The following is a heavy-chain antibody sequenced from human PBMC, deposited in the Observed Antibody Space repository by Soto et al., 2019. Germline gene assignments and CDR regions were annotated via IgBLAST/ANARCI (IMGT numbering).Heavy chain of an antibody. CDR3: ARENDILTAVDLDY. CDR2: ISSSSSTI. CDR1: GFTFRSYS. D-gene: IGHD3-9*01. Sequence: GGSLRLSSAASGFTFRSYSMNWVRQAPGKGLEWVSYISSSSSTIYYADSVKGRFTISRDNAKNSLYLQMNSLRAEDTAVYYCARENDILTAVDLDYWGQGTLVTVSS. V-gene: IGHV3-48*01. J-gene: IGHJ4*02.